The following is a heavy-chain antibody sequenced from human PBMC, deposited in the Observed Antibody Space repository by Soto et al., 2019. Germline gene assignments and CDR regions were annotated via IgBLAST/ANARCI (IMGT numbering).Heavy chain of an antibody. CDR2: ISGNGRVT. V-gene: IGHV3-23*01. D-gene: IGHD3-9*01. CDR1: GFTFNNYA. CDR3: ARSPGGYYID. J-gene: IGHJ3*01. Sequence: GGSLRLSCAASGFTFNNYAMSWVSQAPGKGLEWVSTISGNGRVTYYADSVEGRFTISRDNSKNTLYLQMNSLRAEDTAVYYCARSPGGYYIDWGQGTMVTV.